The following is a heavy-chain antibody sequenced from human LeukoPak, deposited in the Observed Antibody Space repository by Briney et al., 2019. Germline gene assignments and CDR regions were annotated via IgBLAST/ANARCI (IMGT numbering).Heavy chain of an antibody. V-gene: IGHV4-39*01. CDR1: GGSISSSSYY. CDR3: ARVGFGNSYDSRGYLAPVDH. D-gene: IGHD3-22*01. Sequence: SETLSLTCTVSGGSISSSSYYWGWIRQTPGEGLEWIATIYYSGTTYYNPSLKSRVTISVDTSKNQFSLKLSSVTAADTAVYYCARVGFGNSYDSRGYLAPVDHWGQGTQVTVSS. CDR2: IYYSGTT. J-gene: IGHJ4*02.